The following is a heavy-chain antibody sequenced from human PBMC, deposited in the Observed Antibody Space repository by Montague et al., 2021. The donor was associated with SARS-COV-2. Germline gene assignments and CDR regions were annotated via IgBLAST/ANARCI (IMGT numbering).Heavy chain of an antibody. Sequence: SETLSLTCSVSGGSIGSYYWSWLWQPPGKGLEWIGHINYSGSNTYSHSSQSRGTISIDTPKYQFSLQLSSVTAADAAVYYCARSLEPSGTYCLPYWGQGTLVTVSS. D-gene: IGHD3-10*01. CDR3: ARSLEPSGTYCLPY. CDR1: GGSIGSYY. J-gene: IGHJ4*02. V-gene: IGHV4-59*01. CDR2: INYSGSN.